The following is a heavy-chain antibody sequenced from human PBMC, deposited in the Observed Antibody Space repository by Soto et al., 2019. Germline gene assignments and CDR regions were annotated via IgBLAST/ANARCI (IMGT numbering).Heavy chain of an antibody. Sequence: QVQLQESGPGLVKPSQTLSLTCTVSGGSISSGGYYWSWIRQHPGKGLEWIGYIYYSGSTYYNPSLKSRVTISVDTSKNQFSLKLSSVTAADTAVYYCAREGHCSGGSCYSGGFDYWGQGTLVTVSS. D-gene: IGHD2-15*01. CDR3: AREGHCSGGSCYSGGFDY. CDR2: IYYSGST. J-gene: IGHJ4*02. V-gene: IGHV4-31*03. CDR1: GGSISSGGYY.